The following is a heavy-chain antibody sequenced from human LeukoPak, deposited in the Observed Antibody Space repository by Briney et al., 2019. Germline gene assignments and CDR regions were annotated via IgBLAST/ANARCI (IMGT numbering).Heavy chain of an antibody. J-gene: IGHJ3*02. CDR1: GFAVSSNY. D-gene: IGHD3-22*01. Sequence: GGSLRLSCAASGFAVSSNYMSWVRQAPGKGLEWVSVIYSGGSTYYADSVEGRFTISRDNSKNTLYLQMNSLRAEDTAVYYCARDPRHYYDSSGYRVDAFDIWGQGTMVTVSS. V-gene: IGHV3-66*01. CDR3: ARDPRHYYDSSGYRVDAFDI. CDR2: IYSGGST.